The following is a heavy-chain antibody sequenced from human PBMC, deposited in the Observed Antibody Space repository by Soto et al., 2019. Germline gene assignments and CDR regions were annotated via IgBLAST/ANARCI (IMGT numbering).Heavy chain of an antibody. D-gene: IGHD3-22*01. CDR3: AKDSYYYDSSGYSYPGFDY. CDR1: GVTFINYG. CDR2: ISYDVSNK. Sequence: WGLLILSCSAAGVTFINYGMRWVRQPPGKGLEWVAVISYDVSNKYYADSVKGRFTISRDNSKNTLYLQMNSLRAEDTAVYYCAKDSYYYDSSGYSYPGFDYWGQGTLVTVSS. V-gene: IGHV3-30*18. J-gene: IGHJ4*02.